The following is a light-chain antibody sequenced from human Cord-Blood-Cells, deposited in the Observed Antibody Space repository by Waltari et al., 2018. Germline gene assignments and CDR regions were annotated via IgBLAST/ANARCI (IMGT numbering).Light chain of an antibody. V-gene: IGLV2-23*02. CDR2: EVS. CDR3: CSYAGSSTWV. Sequence: QSALTQPASVSGSPGQSITISCTGTSSDVGSYNLVSWYQQHPGKAPKLMIYEVSKRPSGVSNVFAGSKSGNTASLTISGLQAEDEADYYCCSYAGSSTWVFGGGTKLTVL. CDR1: SSDVGSYNL. J-gene: IGLJ3*02.